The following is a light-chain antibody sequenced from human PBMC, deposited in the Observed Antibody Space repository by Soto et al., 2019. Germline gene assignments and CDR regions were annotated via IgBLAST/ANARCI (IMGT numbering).Light chain of an antibody. CDR2: GSS. CDR1: ENVGTN. CDR3: QQYNNWGLS. V-gene: IGKV3D-15*01. Sequence: IVMTQSPATLSVSPGEGVTLSCRASENVGTNLAWYQQKLGQAPRLLIYGSSTRATGIPATFSGSGSGTEFTLTISSLQSEESAIYYCQQYNNWGLSFGGGTKVEIK. J-gene: IGKJ4*01.